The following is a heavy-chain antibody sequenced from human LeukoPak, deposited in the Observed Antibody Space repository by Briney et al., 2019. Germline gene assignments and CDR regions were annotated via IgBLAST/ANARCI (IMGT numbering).Heavy chain of an antibody. CDR1: GGSFSGYY. D-gene: IGHD5-12*01. V-gene: IGHV4-34*01. CDR2: INHSGST. Sequence: PSETLSLTCAVYGGSFSGYYWSWIRQPPGKGLEWIGEINHSGSTNYNPSLKSRVTISVDTSKNQFSLKLSSVTAADTGVYYCARGSALGEVVASFDYWGQGTLVTVPS. CDR3: ARGSALGEVVASFDY. J-gene: IGHJ4*02.